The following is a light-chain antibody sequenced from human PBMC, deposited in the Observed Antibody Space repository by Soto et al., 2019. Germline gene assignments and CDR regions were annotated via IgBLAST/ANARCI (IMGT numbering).Light chain of an antibody. V-gene: IGLV2-14*01. Sequence: VLTQPASVSGSPGQSITISCTGTNSDVGGYDYVSWYQQHPGKAPKLMIYEVNNRPSGVSNRFSGSKSGNTASLTISGLQAEDEGDYYCSSYTSRTTLVFGGGTKLTVL. CDR3: SSYTSRTTLV. CDR2: EVN. J-gene: IGLJ2*01. CDR1: NSDVGGYDY.